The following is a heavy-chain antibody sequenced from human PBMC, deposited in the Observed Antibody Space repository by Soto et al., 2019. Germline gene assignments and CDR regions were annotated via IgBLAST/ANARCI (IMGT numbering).Heavy chain of an antibody. Sequence: QVDLQESGPGLVKPSETLSLTYTVSGGALNSYYWTWIRQPAGKGLGWIGRIYSSGSTKYNPSLQSRVTMSLDTSKNQFSLRLTSVTAADTAVYYCARGQRFSDWFDPWGQGTLVTVSS. D-gene: IGHD3-3*01. J-gene: IGHJ5*02. V-gene: IGHV4-4*07. CDR2: IYSSGST. CDR1: GGALNSYY. CDR3: ARGQRFSDWFDP.